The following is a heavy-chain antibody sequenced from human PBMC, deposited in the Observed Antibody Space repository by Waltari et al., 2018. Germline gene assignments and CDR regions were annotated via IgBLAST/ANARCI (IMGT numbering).Heavy chain of an antibody. J-gene: IGHJ3*02. CDR2: SYSGGST. CDR3: ARDQGGSYFDAFDI. Sequence: EVQLVESGGGLVQPGGSLRLSCAASGFTVSSNYMSWVRQAPGKVLEWGPVSYSGGSTYDDDSVKGRFTISRDKYKNTLYLQMNSLRAEDTAVYYCARDQGGSYFDAFDIWGQGTMVTVSS. V-gene: IGHV3-66*02. D-gene: IGHD1-26*01. CDR1: GFTVSSNY.